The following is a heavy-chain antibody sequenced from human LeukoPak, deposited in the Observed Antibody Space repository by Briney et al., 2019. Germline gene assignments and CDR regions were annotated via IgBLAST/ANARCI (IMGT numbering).Heavy chain of an antibody. CDR3: ARWGSLRYYYGMDV. V-gene: IGHV3-21*01. CDR1: GFTFSSYS. J-gene: IGHJ6*02. Sequence: GGSLRLSCAASGFTFSSYSMNWVRQAPGKGLEWVSSISSSSSHIYYADSVKGRFTISRDNAKNSLYLQMNSLRAEDTAVYYCARWGSLRYYYGMDVWGQGTTVTVSS. D-gene: IGHD3-16*01. CDR2: ISSSSSHI.